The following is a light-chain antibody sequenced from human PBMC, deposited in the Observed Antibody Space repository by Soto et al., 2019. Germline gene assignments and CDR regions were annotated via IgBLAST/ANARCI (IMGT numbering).Light chain of an antibody. CDR1: SSDVGGYNY. CDR2: DVS. J-gene: IGLJ1*01. Sequence: LAQPASVSGSPGQSITISCTGTSSDVGGYNYVSWYQQHPGKAPKLMIYDVSNRPSGVSNRFSGSKSGNTASLTISGLQAEDEADYYCSSYTSSSTLVFGTGTKVTVL. CDR3: SSYTSSSTLV. V-gene: IGLV2-14*01.